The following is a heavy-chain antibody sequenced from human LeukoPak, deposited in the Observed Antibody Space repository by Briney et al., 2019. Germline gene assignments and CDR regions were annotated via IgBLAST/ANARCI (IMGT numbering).Heavy chain of an antibody. CDR3: ARSRARGYSYGQGID. V-gene: IGHV3-30*04. CDR1: GFTFSSYA. Sequence: GGSLRLSCAASGFTFSSYAMHWVRQAPGKGLEWVAVISYDGSNKYYADSVKGRFTISRDNSKNTLYLQMNSLRAEDTAVYYCARSRARGYSYGQGIDWGQGTLVTVSS. D-gene: IGHD5-18*01. J-gene: IGHJ4*02. CDR2: ISYDGSNK.